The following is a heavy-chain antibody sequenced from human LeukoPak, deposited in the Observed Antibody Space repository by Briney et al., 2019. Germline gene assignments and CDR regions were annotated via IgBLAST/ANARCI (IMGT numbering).Heavy chain of an antibody. V-gene: IGHV4-59*08. CDR1: GGSISSYY. Sequence: PSETLSLTCTVSGGSISSYYWSWIRQPPGKGLEWIGYIYYSGSTNYNPSLKSRVTISVDTSKNQFSLKLSSVTAADTAVYHCARTLRVVTTSVGWFDPWGQGTLVTVSS. J-gene: IGHJ5*02. D-gene: IGHD2-21*02. CDR2: IYYSGST. CDR3: ARTLRVVTTSVGWFDP.